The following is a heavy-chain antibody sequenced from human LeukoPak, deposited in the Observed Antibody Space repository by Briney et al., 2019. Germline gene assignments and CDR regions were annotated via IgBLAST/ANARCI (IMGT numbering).Heavy chain of an antibody. CDR1: GFTVSSNY. V-gene: IGHV3-53*04. D-gene: IGHD4-23*01. J-gene: IGHJ3*02. CDR3: ARDLRGGGIDAFDI. Sequence: PGGSLRLSCAASGFTVSSNYMTWVRQAPGKGLEWVSVIYSGGSTYYADSVKGRFTISRHNSKNTLYLQTDSLRPEETAVYYCARDLRGGGIDAFDIWGQGTMVTVSS. CDR2: IYSGGST.